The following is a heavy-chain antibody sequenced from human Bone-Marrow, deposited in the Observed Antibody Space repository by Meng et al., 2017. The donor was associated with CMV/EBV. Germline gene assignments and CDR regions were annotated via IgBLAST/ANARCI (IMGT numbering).Heavy chain of an antibody. V-gene: IGHV1-2*02. CDR2: INPNSGGT. CDR1: GYTFTGYY. Sequence: ASVKVSCKASGYTFTGYYMHWVRQAPGQGLEWMGWINPNSGGTNYAQKFQGRVTMTRDTSISTAYMELSRLRSDDTAVYYCARDEGGFVVVPAAMRYYYGMDAWGQGTTVTVSS. D-gene: IGHD2-2*01. CDR3: ARDEGGFVVVPAAMRYYYGMDA. J-gene: IGHJ6*02.